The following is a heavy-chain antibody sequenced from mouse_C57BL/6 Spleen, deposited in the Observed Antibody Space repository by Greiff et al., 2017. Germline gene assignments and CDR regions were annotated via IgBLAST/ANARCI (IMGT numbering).Heavy chain of an antibody. CDR1: GYTFTSYG. V-gene: IGHV1-81*01. CDR3: ARYSIYHVGYAMDY. D-gene: IGHD2-1*01. Sequence: QVQLQQSGAELARPGASVKLSCKASGYTFTSYGISWVKQRTGQGLEWIGEIYPRSGNTYYNEKFKGKATLTADKSSSTAYMELRSLTSEDSAVYFCARYSIYHVGYAMDYWGQGTSVTVSS. CDR2: IYPRSGNT. J-gene: IGHJ4*01.